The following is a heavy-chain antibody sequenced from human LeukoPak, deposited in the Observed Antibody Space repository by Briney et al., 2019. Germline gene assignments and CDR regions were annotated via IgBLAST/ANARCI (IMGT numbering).Heavy chain of an antibody. V-gene: IGHV3-9*01. J-gene: IGHJ4*02. CDR2: ISWDSGSI. CDR1: GFTFDDYA. D-gene: IGHD3-22*01. Sequence: PGRSLRLSCAASGFTFDDYAMHWVRQAPGKGLEWVSGISWDSGSIGYADSVKGRFTISRDNAKNSLYLQMNSLRAEDTALYYCAKGPDSSGYYSPPPDYWGQGTLVTVSS. CDR3: AKGPDSSGYYSPPPDY.